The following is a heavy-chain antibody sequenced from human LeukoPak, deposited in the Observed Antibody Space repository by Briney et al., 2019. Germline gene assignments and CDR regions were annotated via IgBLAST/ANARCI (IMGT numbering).Heavy chain of an antibody. CDR2: IYYNGNT. V-gene: IGHV4-30-4*01. J-gene: IGHJ4*02. D-gene: IGHD7-27*01. Sequence: SSETLSLTCTVSGGSISSGDYFWSWIRQPPGKGLEWIVNIYYNGNTYYNPSLESRGTISVDTFKNQFSLKLNSVTAADTAVYYCARDLWGLDSWGQGTLVTVSS. CDR3: ARDLWGLDS. CDR1: GGSISSGDYF.